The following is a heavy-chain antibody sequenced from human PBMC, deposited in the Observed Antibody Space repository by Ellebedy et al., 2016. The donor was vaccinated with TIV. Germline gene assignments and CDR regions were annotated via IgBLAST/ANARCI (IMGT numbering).Heavy chain of an antibody. CDR3: ARQAYFFGSGSYFVD. CDR2: VYHTGST. J-gene: IGHJ4*02. D-gene: IGHD3-10*01. Sequence: MPSETLSLTCSVSGVSISDYYWSWIRQPPGQGLEWIGYVYHTGSTNYNPSLKSRATISVQTSKNQFSLKLSSVTAADTAVYYCARQAYFFGSGSYFVDWGQGTLVTVSS. V-gene: IGHV4-59*08. CDR1: GVSISDYY.